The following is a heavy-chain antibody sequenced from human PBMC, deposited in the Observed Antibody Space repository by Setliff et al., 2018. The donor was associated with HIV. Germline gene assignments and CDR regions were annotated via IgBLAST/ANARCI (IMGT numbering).Heavy chain of an antibody. D-gene: IGHD4-17*01. Sequence: ASVKVSCKASGNTFTKYYMHWVRQAPGQGLEWMGILNPSGSTVSAQKFRGRVTMTRDTSTNTVYMELSGLRSEDTAVYYCAKDIPGPAINGGRIKNWFDPWGEGTLVTVSS. J-gene: IGHJ5*02. CDR3: AKDIPGPAINGGRIKNWFDP. CDR1: GNTFTKYY. V-gene: IGHV1-46*01. CDR2: LNPSGST.